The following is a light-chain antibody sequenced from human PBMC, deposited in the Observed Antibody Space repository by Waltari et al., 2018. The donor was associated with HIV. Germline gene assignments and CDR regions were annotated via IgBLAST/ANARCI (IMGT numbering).Light chain of an antibody. V-gene: IGLV2-18*02. J-gene: IGLJ2*01. CDR2: EVS. Sequence: QSALTQPPSVSGSPGQSVTISSTGTSSDVGSYNLVSWYQQSPGTAPKLMVYEVSNRPSGVPERFSGSKSGNTASLTISGLQAEDEADYYCSSFTSSSTVVFGGGTKLTVL. CDR1: SSDVGSYNL. CDR3: SSFTSSSTVV.